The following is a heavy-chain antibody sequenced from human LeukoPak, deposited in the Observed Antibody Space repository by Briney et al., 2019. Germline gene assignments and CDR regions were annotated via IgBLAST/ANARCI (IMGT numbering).Heavy chain of an antibody. CDR3: ARDSDFDY. CDR2: ISSSGSTI. CDR1: GFTFSSYE. V-gene: IGHV3-48*03. J-gene: IGHJ4*02. Sequence: GGSLRLSCAASGFTFSSYEMNWVRQAPGKGLEWVSYISSSGSTIYYADSVKGRFTISRDNAKNLLYLQMNSLRAEDTALYHCARDSDFDYWGQGTLVTVSS.